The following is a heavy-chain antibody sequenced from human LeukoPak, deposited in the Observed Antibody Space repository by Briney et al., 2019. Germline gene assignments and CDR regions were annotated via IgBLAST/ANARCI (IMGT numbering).Heavy chain of an antibody. Sequence: GGSLRLSCAASGFTFGSYSMTWVRQAPGKGLEWVSLIDSNSNFMNYADSVKGRFTISRDNAKKSLYLEMNSLRAEDTAVYYCAKVRGVLRFYYMDVWGKGTTVTISS. J-gene: IGHJ6*03. V-gene: IGHV3-21*01. D-gene: IGHD2-21*01. CDR3: AKVRGVLRFYYMDV. CDR1: GFTFGSYS. CDR2: IDSNSNFM.